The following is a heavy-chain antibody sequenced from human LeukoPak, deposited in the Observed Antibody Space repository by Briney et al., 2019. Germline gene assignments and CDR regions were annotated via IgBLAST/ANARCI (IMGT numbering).Heavy chain of an antibody. Sequence: GGSLRLSCTASGFTFGDYAMSWFRQAPGKGLEWVGFIRSKAYGGTTEYAASVKGRFTISRDDSKSIAYLQMNSLKTEDTAVYYCTRASTTYSYGSGPYYFDYWGQGTLVTVSS. V-gene: IGHV3-49*03. CDR1: GFTFGDYA. J-gene: IGHJ4*02. CDR2: IRSKAYGGTT. D-gene: IGHD3-10*01. CDR3: TRASTTYSYGSGPYYFDY.